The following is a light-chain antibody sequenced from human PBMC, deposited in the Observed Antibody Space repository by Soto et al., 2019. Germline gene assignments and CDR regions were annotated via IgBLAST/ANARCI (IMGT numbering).Light chain of an antibody. J-gene: IGKJ2*01. CDR1: QSVLYSSNNNNY. Sequence: DIVMTQSPDSLAVSLGERATINCKSSQSVLYSSNNNNYLAWYQQKPGQPPKLLVYWASTRESGVPDRFSGSGSETDFTLTISSLQAEDVAIYFCQQYYGTPYTFGQGTKLEIK. CDR2: WAS. CDR3: QQYYGTPYT. V-gene: IGKV4-1*01.